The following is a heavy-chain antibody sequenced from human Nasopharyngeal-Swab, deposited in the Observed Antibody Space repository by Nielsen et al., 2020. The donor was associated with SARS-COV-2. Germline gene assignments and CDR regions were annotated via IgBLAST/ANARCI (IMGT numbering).Heavy chain of an antibody. CDR2: VNQDGSRR. V-gene: IGHV3-74*01. CDR3: AREADSHDF. Sequence: GESLKISCVASGVIFSKYWMHWVRQAPGKGLVWVSRVNQDGSRRDYADSVKGRFTISRDTSENTLYLQMNSLRPDDTAVYYCAREADSHDFWGQGTLVTVSS. J-gene: IGHJ4*02. CDR1: GVIFSKYW.